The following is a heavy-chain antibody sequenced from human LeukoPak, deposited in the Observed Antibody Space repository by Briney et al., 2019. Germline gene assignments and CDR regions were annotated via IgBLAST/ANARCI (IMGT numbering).Heavy chain of an antibody. CDR1: GGCISSYY. Sequence: SETLSLTCTVSGGCISSYYWSWIRQPPGKGLEWIGYIYYSGSTNYNPSLKSRVTISVDTSKNQFSLKLSSVTAADTAVYYCAKGWFRFGTWGQGTLVTVSS. V-gene: IGHV4-59*01. CDR2: IYYSGST. J-gene: IGHJ5*02. D-gene: IGHD3-10*01. CDR3: AKGWFRFGT.